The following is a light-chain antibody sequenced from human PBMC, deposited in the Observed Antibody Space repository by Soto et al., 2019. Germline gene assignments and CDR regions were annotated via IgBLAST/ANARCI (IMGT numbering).Light chain of an antibody. CDR1: QSFNSIY. J-gene: IGKJ1*01. CDR2: GAS. V-gene: IGKV3-20*01. Sequence: EIVLTQSPGTLSLSPGERATLSCRASQSFNSIYLAWYQQKPGQAPRLLIYGASSRTTGIPDRFSGSGSGTDFTLTISRLEPEDFAVYYCHQYDSWTFGQGTKV. CDR3: HQYDSWT.